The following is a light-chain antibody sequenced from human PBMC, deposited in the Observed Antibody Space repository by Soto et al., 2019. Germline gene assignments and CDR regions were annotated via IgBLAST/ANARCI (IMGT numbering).Light chain of an antibody. CDR3: HQYYNRAFT. CDR1: RDIDNY. V-gene: IGKV1-33*01. Sequence: DIQMTQSPSSLSASVGDRVTITCQASRDIDNYLNWYQQKPGKAPNLLIYDASNLETGVPLRFSGSRSVTHLTLTISSLQPEDIETYYCHQYYNRAFTFGQGTKLEIK. CDR2: DAS. J-gene: IGKJ2*01.